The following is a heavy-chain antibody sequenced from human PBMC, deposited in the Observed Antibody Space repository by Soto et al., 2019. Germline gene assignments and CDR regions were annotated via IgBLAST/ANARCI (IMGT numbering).Heavy chain of an antibody. J-gene: IGHJ6*02. CDR1: GFTFSSYG. CDR2: ISYDGSNK. V-gene: IGHV3-30*18. D-gene: IGHD3-3*01. Sequence: QVQLVESGGGVVQSGRSLRLSCAASGFTFSSYGMHWVRQAPGKGLEWVAVISYDGSNKYYADSVKGRFTISRDNSKNTLYLQMNSLRAEDTAVYYCAKINAGWRNYYYYGMDVWGQGTTVTVSS. CDR3: AKINAGWRNYYYYGMDV.